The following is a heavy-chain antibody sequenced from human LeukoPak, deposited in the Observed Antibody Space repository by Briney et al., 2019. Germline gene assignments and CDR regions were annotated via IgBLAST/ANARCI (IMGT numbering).Heavy chain of an antibody. CDR3: AKDIYCSSSYYFDN. CDR1: GFTFDGYA. Sequence: GGSLRLSCAASGFTFDGYALHWVRQAPGKGLEWVSLISEDGGSTYYADSVKGRFTISRDNNKNSLYLQMNSLRTEDTALYYCAKDIYCSSSYYFDNWGQGTLVTVSS. D-gene: IGHD6-6*01. CDR2: ISEDGGST. V-gene: IGHV3-43*02. J-gene: IGHJ4*02.